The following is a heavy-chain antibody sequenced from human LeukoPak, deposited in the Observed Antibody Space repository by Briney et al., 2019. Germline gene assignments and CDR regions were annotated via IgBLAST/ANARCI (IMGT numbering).Heavy chain of an antibody. D-gene: IGHD1-26*01. J-gene: IGHJ5*02. Sequence: GASVKVSCKASGYTFTSYYMHWVRQAPGQGLEWMGVINPSGGVTSYAQKFEGRVTMTRDTSTSTVYMELSSLRSEDTAVYYCARDNSVGDTAWWFDPWGQGTLVTVSS. V-gene: IGHV1-46*01. CDR3: ARDNSVGDTAWWFDP. CDR1: GYTFTSYY. CDR2: INPSGGVT.